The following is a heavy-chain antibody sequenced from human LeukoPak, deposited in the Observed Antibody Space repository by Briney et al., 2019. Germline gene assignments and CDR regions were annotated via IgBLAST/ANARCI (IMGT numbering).Heavy chain of an antibody. D-gene: IGHD2-15*01. CDR3: ASDRIEVDAFDI. CDR1: GDSISGSTYF. J-gene: IGHJ3*02. Sequence: SETLSLTCTVSGDSISGSTYFWSWIRQPAGKGLEWIGRIYTSGSTNYNPSLKSRVTISVDTSKNQFSLKLSSVTAADTAVYYCASDRIEVDAFDIWGQGTMVTVSS. V-gene: IGHV4-61*02. CDR2: IYTSGST.